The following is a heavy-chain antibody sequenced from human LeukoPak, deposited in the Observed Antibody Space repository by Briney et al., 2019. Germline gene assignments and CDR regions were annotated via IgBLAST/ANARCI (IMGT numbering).Heavy chain of an antibody. Sequence: SQTLSPTCTVSGGSISSGDYYWSWIRQPPGKGLEWIGYIYYSGSTYYNPSLKSRVTISVDTSKNQFSLKLSSVTAADTAVYYCAREKGQLVLGYYYYYGMDVWGQGTTVTVSS. J-gene: IGHJ6*02. D-gene: IGHD6-6*01. V-gene: IGHV4-30-4*01. CDR1: GGSISSGDYY. CDR2: IYYSGST. CDR3: AREKGQLVLGYYYYYGMDV.